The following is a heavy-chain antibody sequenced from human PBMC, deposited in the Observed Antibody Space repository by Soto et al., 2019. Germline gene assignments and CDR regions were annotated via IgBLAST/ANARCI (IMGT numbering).Heavy chain of an antibody. CDR2: IWYDGSNK. V-gene: IGHV3-33*01. J-gene: IGHJ6*02. D-gene: IGHD2-2*01. CDR1: GFTFSSYG. CDR3: ARDATYQLLSYYSYYYGMDV. Sequence: QVQLVESGGGVVQPGRSLRLSCAASGFTFSSYGMHWVRQAPGKGLDWGAVIWYDGSNKYYADSVKGRFTISRDNSKHTLYLQMNSLRAEDTAVYYCARDATYQLLSYYSYYYGMDVWGQGTTVTVSS.